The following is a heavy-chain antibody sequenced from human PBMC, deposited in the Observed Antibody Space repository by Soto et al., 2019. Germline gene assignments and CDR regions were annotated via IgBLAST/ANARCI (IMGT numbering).Heavy chain of an antibody. V-gene: IGHV5-51*01. CDR3: ASSSNRYCSSTSCPDAFDI. CDR1: GYSFTSYW. D-gene: IGHD2-2*01. CDR2: IYPRDSDT. J-gene: IGHJ3*02. Sequence: PGESLKISWKGSGYSFTSYWIGWVRQMPGKGLEWMGIIYPRDSDTRYSPSFQGQVTISADKSISTAYLQWSSLKASDTAMYYCASSSNRYCSSTSCPDAFDIWGQGTMVTVSS.